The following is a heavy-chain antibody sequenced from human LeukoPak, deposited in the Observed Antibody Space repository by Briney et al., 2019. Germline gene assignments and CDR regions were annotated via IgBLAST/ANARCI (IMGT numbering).Heavy chain of an antibody. J-gene: IGHJ4*02. CDR2: IYYSGST. Sequence: PSETLSLTCTVSGGSVSSGSYYWSWIRQPPGKGLEWIGYIYYSGSTNYNPSLKSRVTISVDTSKNQFSLKLSSVTAADTAVYYCARAYSSSSSPPFNFDYWGQGTLVTVSS. CDR3: ARAYSSSSSPPFNFDY. CDR1: GGSVSSGSYY. D-gene: IGHD6-6*01. V-gene: IGHV4-61*01.